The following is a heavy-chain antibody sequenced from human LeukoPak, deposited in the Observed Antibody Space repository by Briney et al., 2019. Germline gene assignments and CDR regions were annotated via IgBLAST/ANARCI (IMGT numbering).Heavy chain of an antibody. Sequence: SGPTLVKPTQTLTLTCIFSGFSLSTSGMCVSWIRQPPGKALEWLARIDWDDDKYYSTSLKTRLTISKDTSKNQVVLTMTNMDPVDTATYYCARTPPGYSGYDYREYYFDYWGQGTLVTVSS. D-gene: IGHD5-12*01. CDR3: ARTPPGYSGYDYREYYFDY. CDR1: GFSLSTSGMC. V-gene: IGHV2-70*11. J-gene: IGHJ4*02. CDR2: IDWDDDK.